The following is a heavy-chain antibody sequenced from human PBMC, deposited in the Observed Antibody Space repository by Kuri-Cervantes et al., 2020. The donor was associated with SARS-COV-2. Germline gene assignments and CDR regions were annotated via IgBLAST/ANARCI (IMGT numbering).Heavy chain of an antibody. CDR3: ARHSRLVDFDY. Sequence: SETLSLTCTVSRGSISSSSYYWGWIRQPPGKGLEWIGSIYHSGSTHYKPSLKSRVTLSVDTSKNQFSLKLSSVTAADTAVYYCARHSRLVDFDYWGQGTLVTVSS. CDR2: IYHSGST. D-gene: IGHD6-19*01. CDR1: RGSISSSSYY. J-gene: IGHJ4*02. V-gene: IGHV4-39*01.